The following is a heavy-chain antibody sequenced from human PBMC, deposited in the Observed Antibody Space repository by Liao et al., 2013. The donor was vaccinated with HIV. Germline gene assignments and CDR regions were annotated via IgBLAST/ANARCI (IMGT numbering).Heavy chain of an antibody. Sequence: QVQLQQWGAGLLKPSETLSLTCAVYGGSLSGYYWNWIRQPPGKGLEWIGEIDHSGSTNYIPSLKSRVTISVDTSKNQFSLKLNSVTAADTAVYYCARDPIRGVISNWYFDLWGRGTLVAVSS. D-gene: IGHD3-10*01. V-gene: IGHV4-34*01. CDR3: ARDPIRGVISNWYFDL. CDR1: GGSLSGYY. J-gene: IGHJ2*01. CDR2: IDHSGST.